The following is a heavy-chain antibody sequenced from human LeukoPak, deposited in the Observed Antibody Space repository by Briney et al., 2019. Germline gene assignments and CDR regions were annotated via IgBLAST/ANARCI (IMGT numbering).Heavy chain of an antibody. CDR3: ARGGDAFDI. V-gene: IGHV4-61*02. Sequence: PSETLSLTCTVSGGSISSGSYFWSWIRQPAGKGLEWIGRIYTSGSTNYSPSLKSRVTISVDTSRNQFSLNLTSVTAADTAVYYCARGGDAFDIWGQGTMVTVSS. CDR1: GGSISSGSYF. D-gene: IGHD3-16*01. J-gene: IGHJ3*02. CDR2: IYTSGST.